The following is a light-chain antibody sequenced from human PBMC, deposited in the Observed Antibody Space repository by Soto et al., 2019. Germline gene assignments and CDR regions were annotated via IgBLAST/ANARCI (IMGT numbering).Light chain of an antibody. Sequence: VLTQPPSASGTPGQGVTISCSGSTSNIGSNYVYWYQQLPGTAPKLLIYRNNQRPSGVPDRFSGSKSGTSPSLAISGLRSDDEADYCCATWDDSLNGFYVFGTGTKVTVL. CDR2: RNN. CDR3: ATWDDSLNGFYV. J-gene: IGLJ1*01. CDR1: TSNIGSNY. V-gene: IGLV1-47*01.